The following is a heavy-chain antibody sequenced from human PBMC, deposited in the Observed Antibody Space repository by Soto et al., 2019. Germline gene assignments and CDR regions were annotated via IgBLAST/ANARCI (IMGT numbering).Heavy chain of an antibody. CDR3: VRRPENFWSGDSEGFDH. CDR2: STPSFQYI. Sequence: GGSLRLSSAASGFTFSSYGMNWPRQAPGKGLEWVSSSTPSFQYISYAPSVKGRFTISRDNAQKSLYLQMNTLRPEDTAIYYCVRRPENFWSGDSEGFDHWGQGTLVTVSS. J-gene: IGHJ4*02. D-gene: IGHD3-3*01. V-gene: IGHV3-21*01. CDR1: GFTFSSYG.